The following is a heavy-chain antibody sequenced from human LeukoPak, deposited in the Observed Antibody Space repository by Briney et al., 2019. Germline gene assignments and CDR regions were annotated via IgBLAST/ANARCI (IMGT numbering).Heavy chain of an antibody. V-gene: IGHV3-33*01. CDR3: ARGNWDGEYDTYYRYGMDV. CDR2: IWYDGSNM. D-gene: IGHD4-17*01. Sequence: GGSLRLSCAASGFTFRNYGMHWVRQAPGKGLEWVALIWYDGSNMYYADSEKGRFIISRDNSENTLYLQMNRLRAEDTGVYYCARGNWDGEYDTYYRYGMDVWGKGTTVTVSS. J-gene: IGHJ6*04. CDR1: GFTFRNYG.